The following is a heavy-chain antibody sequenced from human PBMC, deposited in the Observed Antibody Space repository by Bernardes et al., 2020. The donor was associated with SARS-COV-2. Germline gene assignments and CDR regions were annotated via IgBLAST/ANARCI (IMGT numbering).Heavy chain of an antibody. Sequence: GGSLRLSCSASGFTFSSYAMHWVRQAPGKGLQYVSYISSSGITIYYADSVKGRFTISRDNAKSSLYLQMHSLRAEDTAVYYCVSGVVATTHSGFDYWGQGTLATVSS. CDR2: ISSSGITI. J-gene: IGHJ4*02. CDR3: VSGVVATTHSGFDY. CDR1: GFTFSSYA. V-gene: IGHV3-48*03. D-gene: IGHD5-12*01.